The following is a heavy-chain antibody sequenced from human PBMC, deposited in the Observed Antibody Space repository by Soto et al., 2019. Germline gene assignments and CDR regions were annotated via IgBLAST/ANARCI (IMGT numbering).Heavy chain of an antibody. CDR3: ARDTNVVVAATEHDYYYYYMDV. D-gene: IGHD2-15*01. Sequence: ASVKVSCKASGYTLTSYGISWVRQAPGQGLEWMGWISAYNGNTNYAQKFQGRVTITTDTSTSTAYMELSSLRSDDTAVYYCARDTNVVVAATEHDYYYYYMDVWGKGTTVTVSS. J-gene: IGHJ6*03. V-gene: IGHV1-18*01. CDR1: GYTLTSYG. CDR2: ISAYNGNT.